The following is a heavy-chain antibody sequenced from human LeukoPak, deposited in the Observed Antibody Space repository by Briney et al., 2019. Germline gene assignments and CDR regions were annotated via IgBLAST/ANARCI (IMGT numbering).Heavy chain of an antibody. D-gene: IGHD6-13*01. Sequence: KTSETLSLTCAVYGGSFSGYYWSWIRQPPGKGLEWIGEINHSGSTNYNPSLKSRVTISVDTSKNQFSLKLSSVTAADTAVYYCARGADIAAAGTGDYFDYWGQGTPVTVSS. CDR3: ARGADIAAAGTGDYFDY. CDR2: INHSGST. CDR1: GGSFSGYY. J-gene: IGHJ4*02. V-gene: IGHV4-34*01.